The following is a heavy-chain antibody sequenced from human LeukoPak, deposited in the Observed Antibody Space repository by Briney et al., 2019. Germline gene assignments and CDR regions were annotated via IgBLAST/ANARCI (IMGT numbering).Heavy chain of an antibody. V-gene: IGHV3-30*02. Sequence: GGSLRLSCVVSGFTFSNYGMHWVRQAPGKGLEWVAFIQFDGNDKFYADSVQGRFTISRDNSKNTLYLQMNSLGTDDTAIYYCAEDQQLEPFHYWGRGTLVTVSS. J-gene: IGHJ4*02. D-gene: IGHD1-1*01. CDR2: IQFDGNDK. CDR3: AEDQQLEPFHY. CDR1: GFTFSNYG.